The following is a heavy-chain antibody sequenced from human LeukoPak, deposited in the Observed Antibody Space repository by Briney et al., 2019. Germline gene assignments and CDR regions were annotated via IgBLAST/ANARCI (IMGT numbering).Heavy chain of an antibody. CDR3: AQVVAATPIIDY. D-gene: IGHD2-15*01. J-gene: IGHJ4*02. CDR1: GFTFSSYA. CDR2: ISGSGGST. Sequence: GGSLRLSCAASGFTFSSYAMSWVHQAPGKGLEWVSAISGSGGSTYYADSVKGRFTISRDNSKNTLYLQMNSLRAEDTAVYYCAQVVAATPIIDYWGQGTLVTVSS. V-gene: IGHV3-23*01.